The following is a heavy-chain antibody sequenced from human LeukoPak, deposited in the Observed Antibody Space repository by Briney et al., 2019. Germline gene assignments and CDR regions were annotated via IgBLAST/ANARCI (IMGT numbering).Heavy chain of an antibody. V-gene: IGHV1-24*01. CDR1: GYTLTELS. Sequence: GASVKVSCKVSGYTLTELSMHWVRQAPGKGLEWMGGFDPEDGETIYAQKFQGRVTMTEDTSTDTAYMELSSLRSEDTAVYYCATVASSSRLADDAFDIWGQGTMVTVSS. CDR3: ATVASSSRLADDAFDI. D-gene: IGHD6-13*01. CDR2: FDPEDGET. J-gene: IGHJ3*02.